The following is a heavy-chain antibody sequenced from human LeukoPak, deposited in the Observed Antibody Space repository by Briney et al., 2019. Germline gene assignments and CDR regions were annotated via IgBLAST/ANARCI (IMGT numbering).Heavy chain of an antibody. J-gene: IGHJ4*02. Sequence: SESLSLTCSVSGGSISSANYYWGWIRQTPGKGLGWMGIIYYTGTTYYNPTLKSRVTISVDTSKQGFSLKLRSLTAPDTAVYYCARRDCSGGSCYFDYWGQGTLVTVSS. CDR2: IYYTGTT. CDR1: GGSISSANYY. CDR3: ARRDCSGGSCYFDY. D-gene: IGHD2-15*01. V-gene: IGHV4-39*01.